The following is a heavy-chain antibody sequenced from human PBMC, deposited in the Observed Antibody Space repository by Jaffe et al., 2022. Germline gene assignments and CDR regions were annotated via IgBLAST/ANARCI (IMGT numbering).Heavy chain of an antibody. CDR2: INSAGQT. J-gene: IGHJ1*01. CDR1: GFSVSSHY. D-gene: IGHD1-26*01. Sequence: EVEVVESGGGLVQPGGSLRLSCAASGFSVSSHYMSWVRQAPGKGLEWVSLINSAGQTGHADSVKGRFTISRDNSENTLYLQMNSLRVEDTAMYYCARSSGANPRERHLQRWGQGTLVTVSS. V-gene: IGHV3-66*02. CDR3: ARSSGANPRERHLQR.